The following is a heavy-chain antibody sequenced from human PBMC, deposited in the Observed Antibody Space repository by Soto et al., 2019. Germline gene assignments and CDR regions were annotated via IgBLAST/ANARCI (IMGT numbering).Heavy chain of an antibody. CDR1: GFSFSPSG. J-gene: IGHJ4*02. D-gene: IGHD4-4*01. CDR3: ARDGSHYDVDY. V-gene: IGHV3-33*01. Sequence: LVESGGGVAQPGRSLRLSCTTSGFSFSPSGMHWVRQAPGKGLEWVGIIWNDGSTTHYADSVKGRFTISRDNSKNPLYLQMTSLRDEDTAVYYCARDGSHYDVDYWGQGTLVTVSS. CDR2: IWNDGSTT.